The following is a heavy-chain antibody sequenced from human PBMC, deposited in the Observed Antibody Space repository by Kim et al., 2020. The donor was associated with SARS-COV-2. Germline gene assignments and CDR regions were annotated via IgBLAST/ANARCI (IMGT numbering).Heavy chain of an antibody. J-gene: IGHJ6*02. CDR1: GFTFSSFG. D-gene: IGHD5-12*01. V-gene: IGHV3-33*06. Sequence: GGSLRLSCAASGFTFSSFGMHWVRQAPGKGLEWVAVISSEGSNKYYADSVKGRFTISRDNSKNMLYLHVNSLRVEDTAVYYCGKGKYSGYDLDFYAMDVWGQGTTVTVSS. CDR2: ISSEGSNK. CDR3: GKGKYSGYDLDFYAMDV.